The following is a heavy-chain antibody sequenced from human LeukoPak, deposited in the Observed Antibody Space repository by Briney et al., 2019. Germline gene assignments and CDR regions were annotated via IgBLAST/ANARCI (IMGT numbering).Heavy chain of an antibody. Sequence: GGSLRLSCAASGFTFSSYSMNWVRQAPGKGLEWVSSISSSSSYIYYADSVKGRFTISRDNAKNSLYLQMNSLRAEDTAVYYCARGASGSYYTLFDYWGQGTLVTVSS. D-gene: IGHD1-26*01. CDR1: GFTFSSYS. CDR2: ISSSSSYI. V-gene: IGHV3-21*01. CDR3: ARGASGSYYTLFDY. J-gene: IGHJ4*02.